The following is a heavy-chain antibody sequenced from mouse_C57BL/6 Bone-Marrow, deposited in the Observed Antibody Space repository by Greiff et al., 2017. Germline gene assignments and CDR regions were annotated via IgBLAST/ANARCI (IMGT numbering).Heavy chain of an antibody. CDR2: ISSGSSTI. CDR1: GFTFSDYG. V-gene: IGHV5-17*01. Sequence: EVKLVESGGGLVKPGGSLKLSCAASGFTFSDYGMHWVRQAPEKGLEWVAYISSGSSTIYYADTVKGRFTISRDNAKSTLFLQMTSLRSEDTAMYYCARDYGSSPYYFDYWGQGTTLTVSS. CDR3: ARDYGSSPYYFDY. D-gene: IGHD1-1*01. J-gene: IGHJ2*01.